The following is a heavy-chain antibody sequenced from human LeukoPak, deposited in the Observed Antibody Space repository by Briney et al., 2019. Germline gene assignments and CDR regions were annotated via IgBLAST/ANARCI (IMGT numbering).Heavy chain of an antibody. D-gene: IGHD3-3*02. Sequence: ASVKVSYKASGYTCTIYDINWVRQAPGQGLEWMGWMNPNSGNTAYAQKFQGRVTMTRDTSISTAYMEVSSLRSEDTAEYYCASVSLGRFGMDVWGQGTTVTVSS. J-gene: IGHJ6*02. CDR1: GYTCTIYD. V-gene: IGHV1-8*01. CDR3: ASVSLGRFGMDV. CDR2: MNPNSGNT.